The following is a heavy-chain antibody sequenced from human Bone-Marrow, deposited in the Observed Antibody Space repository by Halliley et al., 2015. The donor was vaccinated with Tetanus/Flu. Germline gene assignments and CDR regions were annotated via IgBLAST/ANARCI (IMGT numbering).Heavy chain of an antibody. V-gene: IGHV1-69*06. Sequence: QMQLVQSGAEVKKPGASVKVSCKASGGTFSSYAVDWVRQAPGQGLEWMGGIIPILGTAKYAQKFQGRVTITADRSTNTAYMDLRSLRSEDAAVYYCARVRAPGHFDYWGQGTLVTFSS. CDR3: ARVRAPGHFDY. CDR1: GGTFSSYA. CDR2: IIPILGTA. J-gene: IGHJ4*02.